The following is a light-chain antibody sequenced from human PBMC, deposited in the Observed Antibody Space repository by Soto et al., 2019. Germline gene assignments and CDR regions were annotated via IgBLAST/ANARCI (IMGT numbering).Light chain of an antibody. CDR2: GAS. V-gene: IGKV3-20*01. CDR1: QSVSSSY. Sequence: EIVLTQSPGTLSLSPVERATLSCMASQSVSSSYLAWYQQQPGQAPRLLIYGASSRATGIPDRFSGSGSGTDFTLTISRLEPEDFAVYFCQQYAGSPRTFGQGTKVDIK. J-gene: IGKJ1*01. CDR3: QQYAGSPRT.